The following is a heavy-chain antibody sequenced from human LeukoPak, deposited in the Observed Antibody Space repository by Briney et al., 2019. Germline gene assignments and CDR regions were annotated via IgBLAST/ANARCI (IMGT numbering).Heavy chain of an antibody. CDR2: FIGPGKT. CDR3: AKAWWSTSSGGDSFGI. V-gene: IGHV3-23*01. CDR1: GFTFSSYA. D-gene: IGHD6-6*01. Sequence: PGGSLRLSCAASGFTFSSYAMSWVRQAPGKGLEWVSGFIGPGKTYYADSVKGRFTISRHTSKSTLYLQINSLRAEDTAVYYRAKAWWSTSSGGDSFGIWGQATMVTVSS. J-gene: IGHJ3*02.